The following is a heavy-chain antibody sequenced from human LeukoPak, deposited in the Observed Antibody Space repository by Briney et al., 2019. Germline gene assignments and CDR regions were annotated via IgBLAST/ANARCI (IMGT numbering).Heavy chain of an antibody. D-gene: IGHD1-26*01. CDR1: GFTFSSYW. CDR2: IDSDGSST. Sequence: QPGGSLRLSCAASGFTFSSYWMYWVRHAPAKGLVWVSRIDSDGSSTTYADSVKGRFTISRDNAKNTLYLQMNSLRAEDTAVYYCASIVGASGGWGQGTLVTVSS. CDR3: ASIVGASGG. V-gene: IGHV3-74*03. J-gene: IGHJ4*02.